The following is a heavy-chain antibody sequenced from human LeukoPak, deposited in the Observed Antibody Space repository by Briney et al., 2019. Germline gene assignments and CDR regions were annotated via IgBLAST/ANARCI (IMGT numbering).Heavy chain of an antibody. CDR1: GGSINSHY. CDR3: VPRDTGWNSFDY. Sequence: SETLSLTCAVSGGSINSHYWGWIRQPPGKGLQWIGDIYYTGKNNYNPSLKSRVTISLDTSKDHLSLNLTSVLAADTAIYYCVPRDTGWNSFDYWGQGILVTVSS. CDR2: IYYTGKN. V-gene: IGHV4-59*08. J-gene: IGHJ4*02. D-gene: IGHD6-19*01.